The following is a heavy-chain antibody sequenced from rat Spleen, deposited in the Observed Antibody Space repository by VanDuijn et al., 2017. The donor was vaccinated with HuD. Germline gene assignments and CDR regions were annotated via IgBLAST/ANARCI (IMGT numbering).Heavy chain of an antibody. CDR3: TTELLQSPYVMDA. Sequence: EVQLVESGGGLVQPGRSLKLSCAASGFTFSNYYMAWVRQAPTKGLEWVASISYDGGSTYYRDSVKGRFTISRDNAKSSLYLQMDSLRSEDTATYYCTTELLQSPYVMDAWGQGASVTVSS. V-gene: IGHV5-20*01. J-gene: IGHJ4*01. CDR2: ISYDGGST. CDR1: GFTFSNYY. D-gene: IGHD1-1*01.